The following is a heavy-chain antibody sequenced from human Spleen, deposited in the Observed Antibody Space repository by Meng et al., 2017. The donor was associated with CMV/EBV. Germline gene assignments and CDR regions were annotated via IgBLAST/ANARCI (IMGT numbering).Heavy chain of an antibody. V-gene: IGHV3-7*01. Sequence: GESLKISCAASGFPFSAYWMTWVRQAPGKGLEWVANIKQDGSEKYYVDSVKGRFTISRDNAQDSLYLQMNSLRAEDTALYYCTTSRGIAARRDAFDIWGQGTMVTVSS. D-gene: IGHD6-13*01. CDR1: GFPFSAYW. CDR2: IKQDGSEK. CDR3: TTSRGIAARRDAFDI. J-gene: IGHJ3*02.